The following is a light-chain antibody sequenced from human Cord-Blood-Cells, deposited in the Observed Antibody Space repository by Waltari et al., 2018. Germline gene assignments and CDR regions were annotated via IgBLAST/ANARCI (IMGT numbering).Light chain of an antibody. CDR1: QSISSW. CDR2: DAS. Sequence: DILMTQSPSTLSVSVGDRVTITCRASQSISSWLAWYQQKPGKAPKLLIYDASSLESVVPSRFSGSGSGTEFTLTISSLQPDDFATYYCQQYNSYSYTFGQGTKLEIK. V-gene: IGKV1-5*01. J-gene: IGKJ2*01. CDR3: QQYNSYSYT.